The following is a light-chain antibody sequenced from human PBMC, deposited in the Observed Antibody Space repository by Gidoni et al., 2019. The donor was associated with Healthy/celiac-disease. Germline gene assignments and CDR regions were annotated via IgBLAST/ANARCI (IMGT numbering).Light chain of an antibody. Sequence: QSALTQPRSVSGSPGQSVTISCTGTSSDVGGYNYVSWYQQHPGKAPKLMIYDVSKRPSGVPDRFSGSKSGNTASLTISGLQAEDEADYYCCSYAGSYTFHVVFGGGTKLTDL. CDR1: SSDVGGYNY. CDR3: CSYAGSYTFHVV. V-gene: IGLV2-11*01. J-gene: IGLJ2*01. CDR2: DVS.